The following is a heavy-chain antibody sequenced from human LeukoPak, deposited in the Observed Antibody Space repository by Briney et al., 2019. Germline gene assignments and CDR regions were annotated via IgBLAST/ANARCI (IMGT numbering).Heavy chain of an antibody. D-gene: IGHD3-10*01. CDR1: GYTFTSYG. J-gene: IGHJ6*03. V-gene: IGHV1-18*01. CDR2: ISAYNGNT. Sequence: ASVKVSCKASGYTFTSYGISWVRQAPGQGLEWMGWISAYNGNTNYAQKLQGRGTMTTDTSTSTAYMELRSLRSDDTAVYYCAREPTERSYYGSGSYYNYYYYMDVWGKGTTVTVSS. CDR3: AREPTERSYYGSGSYYNYYYYMDV.